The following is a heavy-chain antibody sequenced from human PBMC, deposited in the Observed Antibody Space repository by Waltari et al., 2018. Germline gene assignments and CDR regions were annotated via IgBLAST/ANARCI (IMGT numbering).Heavy chain of an antibody. CDR1: GYTFTGSY. CDR3: ARSGYSSSWYPHDAFDI. J-gene: IGHJ3*02. Sequence: QVQLVQSGAEVKKPGASVKVSCTSSGYTFTGSYMHWVRQAPGQGLEWMGWINPNSGGTNYAQKFQGRVTMTRDTSISTAYMELSRLRSDDTAVYYCARSGYSSSWYPHDAFDIWGQGTMVTVSS. V-gene: IGHV1-2*02. CDR2: INPNSGGT. D-gene: IGHD6-13*01.